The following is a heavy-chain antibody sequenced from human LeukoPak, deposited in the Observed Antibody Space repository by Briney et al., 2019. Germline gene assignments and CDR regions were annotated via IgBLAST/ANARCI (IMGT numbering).Heavy chain of an antibody. CDR3: ARTTIYCSSTSCHLYYFDY. Sequence: PGGSLRLSCAASAFTFSSYSMNWVRQAPGKGLEWVSYISSSSSTIYYADSVKGRFTISRDNAKNSLYLQMNGLRAEDTAVYYCARTTIYCSSTSCHLYYFDYWGQGTLVTVSS. CDR2: ISSSSSTI. CDR1: AFTFSSYS. D-gene: IGHD2-2*01. J-gene: IGHJ4*02. V-gene: IGHV3-48*04.